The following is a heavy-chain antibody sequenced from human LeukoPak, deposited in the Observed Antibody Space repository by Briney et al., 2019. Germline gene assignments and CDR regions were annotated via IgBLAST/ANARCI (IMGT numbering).Heavy chain of an antibody. D-gene: IGHD5-18*01. CDR3: ARVTARDRGRDFGY. CDR2: INPNSGGT. J-gene: IGHJ4*02. CDR1: GYTFTGYY. V-gene: IGHV1-2*02. Sequence: ASVKVSCKASGYTFTGYYMHWVRQAPGQGLEWMGWINPNSGGTKYAQRFQDRVTMTRDTSISTAYMELSRLRSDDTAVYYCARVTARDRGRDFGYWGQGTLVTVSS.